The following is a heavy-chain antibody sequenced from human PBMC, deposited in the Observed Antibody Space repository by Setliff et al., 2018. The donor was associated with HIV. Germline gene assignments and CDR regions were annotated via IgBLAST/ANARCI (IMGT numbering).Heavy chain of an antibody. D-gene: IGHD2-2*02. J-gene: IGHJ3*02. V-gene: IGHV1-46*01. Sequence: ASVKVSCKTSGYIFTSYYMQWVRQAPGQGLEWMGIINPSGGSTSYAQKFQGRVTMTRDTSTSTIYMELNSLTSEDTAVYYCARDNTAFDIWGQGTMVTVSS. CDR3: ARDNTAFDI. CDR2: INPSGGST. CDR1: GYIFTSYY.